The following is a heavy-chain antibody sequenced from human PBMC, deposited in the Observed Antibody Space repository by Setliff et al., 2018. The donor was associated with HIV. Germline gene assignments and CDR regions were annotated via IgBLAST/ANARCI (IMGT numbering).Heavy chain of an antibody. CDR1: GGSIGSGSHY. CDR2: INHSGST. J-gene: IGHJ4*02. V-gene: IGHV4-39*07. D-gene: IGHD1-26*01. Sequence: SETLSLTCTVSGGSIGSGSHYWSWIRQPPGKGLEWLGEINHSGSTNYKPSLKIRVTISVDMSKNQVSLKVSSVTAADTAVYYCARGHGVYSGSYLAVYFDYWGQGTLVTVSS. CDR3: ARGHGVYSGSYLAVYFDY.